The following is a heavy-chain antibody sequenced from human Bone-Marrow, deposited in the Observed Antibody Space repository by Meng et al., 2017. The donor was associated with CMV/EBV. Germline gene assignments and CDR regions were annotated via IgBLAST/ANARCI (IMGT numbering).Heavy chain of an antibody. Sequence: GGSLRLSCAASGFTFSSYAMSWVRQAPGKGLEWVSTISGSGGNTYYPDSVKGRFTISRDNSKNTLYLQMDSMRAEDTAVYYCARYCIAGSCRPRYGMDVWGQGTTVTVSS. CDR3: ARYCIAGSCRPRYGMDV. CDR2: ISGSGGNT. J-gene: IGHJ6*02. V-gene: IGHV3-23*01. D-gene: IGHD2-15*01. CDR1: GFTFSSYA.